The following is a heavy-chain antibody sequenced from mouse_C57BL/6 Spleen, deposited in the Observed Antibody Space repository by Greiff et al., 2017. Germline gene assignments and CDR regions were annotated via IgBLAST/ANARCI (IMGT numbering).Heavy chain of an antibody. CDR3: AITTVVPYAMDY. CDR2: IHPSDSDT. V-gene: IGHV1-74*01. Sequence: VQLQQPGAELVKPGASVKVSCKASGYTFTSYWMHWVKQRPGQGLEWIGRIHPSDSDTNYNQQFKGKATLTVDKSSSTAYMQLSRLTSEDSAVYYCAITTVVPYAMDYWGQGTSVTVSS. CDR1: GYTFTSYW. D-gene: IGHD1-1*01. J-gene: IGHJ4*01.